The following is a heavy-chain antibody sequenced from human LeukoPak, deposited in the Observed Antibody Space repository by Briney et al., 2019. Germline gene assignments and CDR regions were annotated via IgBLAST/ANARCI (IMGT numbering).Heavy chain of an antibody. V-gene: IGHV1-2*02. D-gene: IGHD1-26*01. CDR3: ANGVGATFGY. J-gene: IGHJ4*02. Sequence: ASVNVSCKASGYTFTAFHIHWVRQAPGQGLEWMGWINPDGGDTKFALKFKGRVTMTRDTSISTVYMELSSLRSDDTAVYYCANGVGATFGYWGQGTLVTVSS. CDR1: GYTFTAFH. CDR2: INPDGGDT.